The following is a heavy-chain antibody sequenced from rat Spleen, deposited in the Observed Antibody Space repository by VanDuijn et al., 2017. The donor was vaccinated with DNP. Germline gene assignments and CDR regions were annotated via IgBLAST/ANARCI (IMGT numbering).Heavy chain of an antibody. CDR3: SWPGD. V-gene: IGHV6-6*01. CDR1: GFTFSTAW. J-gene: IGHJ3*01. CDR2: IKAKSNNYAT. D-gene: IGHD1-4*01. Sequence: EVQVLESGGGLVQPGGSLKLSCATSGFTFSTAWLYWYRQFPDKRLEWVARIKAKSNNYATDYTESVKGRFTISRDDSKSSVYLQMNNLKEGDTAIYYCSWPGDWGQGTLVTVSS.